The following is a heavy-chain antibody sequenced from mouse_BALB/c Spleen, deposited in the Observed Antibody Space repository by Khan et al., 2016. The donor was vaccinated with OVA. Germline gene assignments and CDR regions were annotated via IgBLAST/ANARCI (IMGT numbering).Heavy chain of an antibody. D-gene: IGHD4-1*01. J-gene: IGHJ3*01. CDR3: ADHLTGSFAY. V-gene: IGHV5-6*01. CDR2: ISSGGDYT. CDR1: GFTFSSYS. Sequence: EVKLMESGGDLVKPGGSLKLSCAASGFTFSSYSMSWVRQTPDKRLEWVASISSGGDYTYYPDRVKGRFTISRDNAKNTLYLQMSDLKSEDTAMYYCADHLTGSFAYWGQGTLVTVSA.